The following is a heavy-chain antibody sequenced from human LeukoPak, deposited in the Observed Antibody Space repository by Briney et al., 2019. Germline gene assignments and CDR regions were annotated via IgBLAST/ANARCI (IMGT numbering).Heavy chain of an antibody. CDR3: ARLGSGPRASPDY. D-gene: IGHD2-15*01. J-gene: IGHJ4*02. CDR2: INPSGGST. V-gene: IGHV1-46*01. Sequence: ASVKVSCKASGYAFTSYYMHWVRQTPGQGLEWMGIINPSGGSTSYAQKFQGRVTMTRDTSTSTVYMELSSLRSEDTAVYYCARLGSGPRASPDYWGQGTLVTVSS. CDR1: GYAFTSYY.